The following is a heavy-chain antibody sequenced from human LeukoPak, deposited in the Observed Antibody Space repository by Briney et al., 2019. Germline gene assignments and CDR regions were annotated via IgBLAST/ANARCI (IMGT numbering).Heavy chain of an antibody. J-gene: IGHJ4*02. CDR1: GFTVSSNY. D-gene: IGHD3-10*01. V-gene: IGHV3-53*01. Sequence: PGGSLRLSCAASGFTVSSNYMSWVRQAPGKGLEWVSVIYTGGITYYAGSVKGRFTISRDNSKNTLYLQMNSLRAEDTAVYYCARGYYGSGPDSWGQGTLVTVSS. CDR2: IYTGGIT. CDR3: ARGYYGSGPDS.